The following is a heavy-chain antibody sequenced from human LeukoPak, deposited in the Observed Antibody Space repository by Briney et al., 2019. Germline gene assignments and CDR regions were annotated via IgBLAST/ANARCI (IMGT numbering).Heavy chain of an antibody. Sequence: ASVKVSCKASGGTFSSYAISWVRQAPGQGREWMGRIIPIFGTANYAQKFQGRVTITTDESTSTAYMELSSLRSEDTAVYYCARASVVVPADFDYWGQGTLVTVSS. CDR3: ARASVVVPADFDY. J-gene: IGHJ4*02. CDR2: IIPIFGTA. D-gene: IGHD2-2*01. CDR1: GGTFSSYA. V-gene: IGHV1-69*05.